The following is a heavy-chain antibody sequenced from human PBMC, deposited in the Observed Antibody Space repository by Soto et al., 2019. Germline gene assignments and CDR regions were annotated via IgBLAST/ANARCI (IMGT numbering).Heavy chain of an antibody. CDR2: INHSGST. D-gene: IGHD3-9*01. V-gene: IGHV4-34*01. CDR1: GGSFSGYY. CDR3: ARGQYGRVYYDILTGYSPHSTPIDH. J-gene: IGHJ4*02. Sequence: SETLSLTCAVYGGSFSGYYWSWIRQPPGKGLEWIGEINHSGSTNYNPSLKSRVTISVDTSKNQFSLKLSSVTAADTAVYYCARGQYGRVYYDILTGYSPHSTPIDHWGQGTLVTVSS.